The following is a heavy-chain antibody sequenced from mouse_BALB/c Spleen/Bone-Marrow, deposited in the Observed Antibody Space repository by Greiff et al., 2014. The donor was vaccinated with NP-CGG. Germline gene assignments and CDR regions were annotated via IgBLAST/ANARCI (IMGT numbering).Heavy chain of an antibody. Sequence: QVQLQQPGAELMKPGASMKISCKASGYTFSSFWLEWVKQRPGHGLEWIGEILPESGSSNYNEKFKGKATLTADTSSNTVYMQLSSLTSEDSAVYYCARTPGVLYYPDYWGQGTPLTVSS. CDR2: ILPESGSS. V-gene: IGHV1-9*01. CDR3: ARTPGVLYYPDY. CDR1: GYTFSSFW. D-gene: IGHD1-1*01. J-gene: IGHJ2*01.